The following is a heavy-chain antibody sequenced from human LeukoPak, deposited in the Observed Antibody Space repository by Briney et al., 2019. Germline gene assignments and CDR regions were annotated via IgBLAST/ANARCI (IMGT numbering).Heavy chain of an antibody. CDR3: AKRSGYSSGYDY. J-gene: IGHJ4*02. CDR1: GYTFTGYY. V-gene: IGHV1-2*02. D-gene: IGHD6-19*01. CDR2: INPNSGGT. Sequence: ASVKVSCKASGYTFTGYYLHWVRQAPGQGLEWMGWINPNSGGTKDAQKFQGRVTMTRDTSISTAYMELSRLRSDDTAVYYCAKRSGYSSGYDYWGQGTLVTVSS.